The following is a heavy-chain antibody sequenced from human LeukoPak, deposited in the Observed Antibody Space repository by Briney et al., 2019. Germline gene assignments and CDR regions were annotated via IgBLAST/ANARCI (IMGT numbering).Heavy chain of an antibody. CDR3: ARDSGWYAGELFDY. J-gene: IGHJ4*02. D-gene: IGHD6-19*01. V-gene: IGHV3-48*04. CDR2: ISSSGSTI. Sequence: GGSLRLSCAASGFTFSSYWMNWVRQAPGKGLEWVSYISSSGSTIYYADSVKGRFTISRDNAKNSLYLQMNSLRAEDTAVYYCARDSGWYAGELFDYWGQGTLVTVSS. CDR1: GFTFSSYW.